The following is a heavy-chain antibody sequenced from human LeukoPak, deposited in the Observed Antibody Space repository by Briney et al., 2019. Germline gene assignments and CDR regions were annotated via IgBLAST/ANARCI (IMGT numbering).Heavy chain of an antibody. V-gene: IGHV3-23*01. CDR2: ISGSGGST. J-gene: IGHJ6*02. Sequence: HPGASLRLSCAASGFTFSSYAMSWVRQAPGKGLEWVSAISGSGGSTYYADSVKGRFTISRDNSKNTLYLQMNSLRAEDTAVYYCAKDYYDSSGYYHYYYGMDVWGQGTTVTVSS. D-gene: IGHD3-22*01. CDR1: GFTFSSYA. CDR3: AKDYYDSSGYYHYYYGMDV.